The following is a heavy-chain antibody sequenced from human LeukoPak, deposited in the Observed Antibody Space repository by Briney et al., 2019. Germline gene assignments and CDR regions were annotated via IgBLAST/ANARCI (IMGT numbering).Heavy chain of an antibody. CDR2: INHSGST. CDR3: ASFVGRAN. Sequence: SETLSLTCTVSGGSINSSSYYWGWIRRPPGKGLEWIGEINHSGSTNYNPSLKSRVTISVDTSKNQFSLKLSSVTAADTAVYYCASFVGRANWGQGTLVTVSS. J-gene: IGHJ4*02. CDR1: GGSINSSSYY. V-gene: IGHV4-39*07.